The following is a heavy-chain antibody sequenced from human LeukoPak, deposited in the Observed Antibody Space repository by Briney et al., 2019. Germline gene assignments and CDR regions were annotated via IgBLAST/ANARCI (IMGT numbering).Heavy chain of an antibody. D-gene: IGHD3-22*01. Sequence: SETLSLTCTVSGGSISSYYWSWIRQPPGKGLDWIGYIYYSGSTNYNPSLKSRVTISVDTSKNQFSLRLSSVTAADTAVYYCARDPSGYFNYWGQGTLATVSS. J-gene: IGHJ4*02. CDR2: IYYSGST. V-gene: IGHV4-59*01. CDR1: GGSISSYY. CDR3: ARDPSGYFNY.